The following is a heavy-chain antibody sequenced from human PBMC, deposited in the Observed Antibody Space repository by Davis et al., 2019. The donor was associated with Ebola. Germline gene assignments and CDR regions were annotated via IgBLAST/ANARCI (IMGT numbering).Heavy chain of an antibody. J-gene: IGHJ4*02. CDR3: ARGGPYDSFDY. D-gene: IGHD3-3*01. CDR2: IKQDGSAK. V-gene: IGHV3-7*01. Sequence: GGSLRLSCAVSGFTFSSYWMSWVRQAPGKGLEWVANIKQDGSAKFYAGSVKGRFTISRDNAKNSLYLQMNSLRAEDTAVYYCARGGPYDSFDYWGQGTLVTVSS. CDR1: GFTFSSYW.